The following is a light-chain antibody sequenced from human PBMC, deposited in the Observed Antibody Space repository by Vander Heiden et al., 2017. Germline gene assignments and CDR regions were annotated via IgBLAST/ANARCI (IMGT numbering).Light chain of an antibody. Sequence: DIVLTQSPPSLPVTPGEPASIFCRSSQSLLHRNGFNYLDWYLQKPGQSPQLLIYLGSNRASGVPDRFSGSGSGTDFTLKISRVEAEDVGIYYCMQALQARTFGQGTKVEIK. CDR1: QSLLHRNGFNY. CDR3: MQALQART. J-gene: IGKJ1*01. CDR2: LGS. V-gene: IGKV2-28*01.